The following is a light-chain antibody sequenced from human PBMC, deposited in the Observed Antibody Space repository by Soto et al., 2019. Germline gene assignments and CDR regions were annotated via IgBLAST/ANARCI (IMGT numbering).Light chain of an antibody. CDR1: SSDIGAYNF. CDR3: SSYASTSPPYV. V-gene: IGLV2-14*03. J-gene: IGLJ1*01. Sequence: QSALTQPASVSGSPGQSIAISCTGTSSDIGAYNFVSWYQQHPGKVPKLMISDVSNRPSGVSDRFSGSKSGNTASLTISGLQAEDEADYYCSSYASTSPPYVFGTGTKLNVL. CDR2: DVS.